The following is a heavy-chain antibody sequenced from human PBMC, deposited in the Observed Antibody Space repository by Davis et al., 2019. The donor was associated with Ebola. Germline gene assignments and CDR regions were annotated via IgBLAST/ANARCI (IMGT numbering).Heavy chain of an antibody. J-gene: IGHJ6*02. V-gene: IGHV1-46*01. CDR2: INPSGGST. CDR1: GYTFTSYY. CDR3: ARAHIVGATSVYYYYYGMDV. D-gene: IGHD1-26*01. Sequence: ASVKVSCKASGYTFTSYYMHWVRQAPGQGLEWMGIINPSGGSTSYAQKFQGRVTMTRDTSTSTVYMELSSLRSEDTAVYYCARAHIVGATSVYYYYYGMDVWGQGTTVTVSS.